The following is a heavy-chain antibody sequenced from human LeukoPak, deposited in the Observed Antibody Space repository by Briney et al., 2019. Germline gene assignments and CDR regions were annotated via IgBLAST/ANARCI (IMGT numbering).Heavy chain of an antibody. J-gene: IGHJ3*02. V-gene: IGHV1-46*01. CDR3: ARAVVTSPRSAFDI. CDR1: GYTFTSYY. Sequence: ASVKVSCKASGYTFTSYYIHWVRQAPGQGLEWMGIVNPSGGSTSYVQKFQGRVTMTRDMSTSTVYMELSSLGSEDTAVYYCARAVVTSPRSAFDIWGQGTMVTVSS. D-gene: IGHD4-23*01. CDR2: VNPSGGST.